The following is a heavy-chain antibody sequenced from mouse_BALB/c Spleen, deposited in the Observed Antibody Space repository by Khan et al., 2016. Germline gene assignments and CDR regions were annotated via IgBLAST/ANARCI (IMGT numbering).Heavy chain of an antibody. D-gene: IGHD2-10*02. V-gene: IGHV9-3-1*01. Sequence: QIQLVQSGPELKKPGETVKISCKASGYTFTNYGMNWVKQAPGKGLKWMGWINTYTGEPTYADDFKGRFAFSLETSASTAYLQINNLKNEDTATYFCARSEYGNYYARDYWGQGTSVTVSS. CDR2: INTYTGEP. J-gene: IGHJ4*01. CDR3: ARSEYGNYYARDY. CDR1: GYTFTNYG.